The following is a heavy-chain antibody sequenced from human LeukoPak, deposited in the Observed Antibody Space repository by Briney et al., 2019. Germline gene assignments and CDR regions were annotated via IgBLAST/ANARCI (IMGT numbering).Heavy chain of an antibody. D-gene: IGHD2-2*01. J-gene: IGHJ4*02. CDR1: GFTFSSYG. CDR3: ARALIVVVPAAFYY. V-gene: IGHV3-33*01. CDR2: IWYDGSNK. Sequence: GGSLRLSCVASGFTFSSYGMNWVRQAPGKGLEWVAVIWYDGSNKYYADSVKGRFTISRDNSKNTLYLQMNSLRAEDTAVYYCARALIVVVPAAFYYWGQGTLVTVSS.